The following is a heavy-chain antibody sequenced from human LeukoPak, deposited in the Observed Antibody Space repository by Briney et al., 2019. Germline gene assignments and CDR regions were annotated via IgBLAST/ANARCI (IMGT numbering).Heavy chain of an antibody. CDR2: LFHTGST. D-gene: IGHD2-2*02. V-gene: IGHV4-39*01. J-gene: IGHJ3*02. Sequence: SETLSLTCAVSGDSISNTEYYWAWIRQTPGKGLEWIGSLFHTGSTYYNPSLKSRVAMSIDTSKNHFSLNLISVTAADTAVYFCARHPGSFIPGGILLNAFDIWGQGAMVTVSS. CDR1: GDSISNTEYY. CDR3: ARHPGSFIPGGILLNAFDI.